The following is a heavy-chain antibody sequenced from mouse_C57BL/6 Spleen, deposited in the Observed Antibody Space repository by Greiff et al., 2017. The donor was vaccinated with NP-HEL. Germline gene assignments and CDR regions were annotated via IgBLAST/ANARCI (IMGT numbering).Heavy chain of an antibody. V-gene: IGHV7-1*01. J-gene: IGHJ4*01. CDR3: ARARWDSAMDY. D-gene: IGHD4-1*01. CDR1: GFTFSDFY. Sequence: EVNLVESGGGLVQSGRSLRLSCATSGFTFSDFYMEWVRQAPGKGLEWIAASRNKANDYTTEYSASVKGRFIVSRDTSQSILYLQMNALRAEDTAIYYCARARWDSAMDYWGQGTSVTVSS. CDR2: SRNKANDYTT.